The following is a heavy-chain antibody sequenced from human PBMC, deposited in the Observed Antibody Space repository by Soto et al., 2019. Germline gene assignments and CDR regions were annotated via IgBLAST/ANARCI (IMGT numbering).Heavy chain of an antibody. J-gene: IGHJ5*02. CDR1: GFNFSDYA. CDR3: AREGRNPSLRSSNCLDP. Sequence: QVQLAESGGGVVQPGRSLRLSCATSGFNFSDYAMHWVRQAPGKGPEYVAVFSYDGIYKFYADSVKGRFTISRDNSKNTLYLEMNNLRVEDTAVYFCAREGRNPSLRSSNCLDPWGQGTLVTVSS. V-gene: IGHV3-30-3*01. CDR2: FSYDGIYK.